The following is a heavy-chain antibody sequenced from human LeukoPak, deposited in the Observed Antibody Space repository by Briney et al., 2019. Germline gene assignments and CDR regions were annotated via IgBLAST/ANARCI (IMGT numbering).Heavy chain of an antibody. D-gene: IGHD6-13*01. CDR3: ARVGVLSSSWLLY. CDR1: GFTFSSYS. CDR2: VSSRAGTI. V-gene: IGHV3-48*04. Sequence: PGGSLRLSCAASGFTFSSYSMNWVRQAPGKGLEWVSSVSSRAGTIYYADSVKGRFTISRDNAKNSLYVQMNSLTAEDTAVYYCARVGVLSSSWLLYWGQGTLVTVSS. J-gene: IGHJ4*02.